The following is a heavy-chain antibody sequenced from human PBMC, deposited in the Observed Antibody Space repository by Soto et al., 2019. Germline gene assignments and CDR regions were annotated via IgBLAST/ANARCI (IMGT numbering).Heavy chain of an antibody. CDR2: IYFGQPT. CDR3: ARGLGYCSGGSCYRGSPYYYYYYMDV. V-gene: IGHV4-59*12. D-gene: IGHD2-15*01. J-gene: IGHJ6*03. CDR1: GSSLNDFQ. Sequence: TSETLSLTCTVSGSSLNDFQWIWIRQPPGKGLKWIGSIYFGQPTHSDNPSLKSRVTISVDTSKNQFSLKLSSVTAADTAVYYCARGLGYCSGGSCYRGSPYYYYYYMDVWGKGTTVTVSS.